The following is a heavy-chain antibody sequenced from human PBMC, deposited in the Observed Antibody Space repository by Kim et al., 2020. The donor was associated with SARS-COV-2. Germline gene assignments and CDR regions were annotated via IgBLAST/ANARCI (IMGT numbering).Heavy chain of an antibody. CDR3: ARVGDYWYFDL. D-gene: IGHD3-10*01. V-gene: IGHV3-7*01. Sequence: KYYVDSVRCRITSSRDNARNSLNLQLISLRAEDTAVYYCARVGDYWYFDLWGRGTLVTVSS. CDR2: K. J-gene: IGHJ2*01.